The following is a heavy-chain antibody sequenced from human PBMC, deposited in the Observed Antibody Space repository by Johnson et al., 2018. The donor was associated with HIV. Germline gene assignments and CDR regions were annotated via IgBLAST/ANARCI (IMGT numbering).Heavy chain of an antibody. V-gene: IGHV3-30*03. J-gene: IGHJ3*02. CDR2: ISHDGTTT. CDR1: GFTFSDYY. D-gene: IGHD6-19*01. Sequence: QMQLVESGGGLVKPGGSLRLSCAASGFTFSDYYMSWIRQAPGKGLEWVSLISHDGTTTAYADSVKGRYTISRDISTNTVYLQMNSLSPEDTAVYYCAIEDVSSGYAGTFDIWGQGTLVTVSS. CDR3: AIEDVSSGYAGTFDI.